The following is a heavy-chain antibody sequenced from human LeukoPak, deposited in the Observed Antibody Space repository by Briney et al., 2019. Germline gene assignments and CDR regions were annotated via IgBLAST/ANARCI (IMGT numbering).Heavy chain of an antibody. CDR1: GFTFSSSA. J-gene: IGHJ4*02. CDR2: ISGSGTST. CDR3: AKAPVTSCRGAYCYPFDS. V-gene: IGHV3-23*01. D-gene: IGHD2-21*01. Sequence: GGSLRLSCAASGFTFSSSAMSWVRQAPGKGLEWVSSISGSGTSTYYADSVKGRFTISRDNSKNTLYLQMNSLRAEDAAVYFCAKAPVTSCRGAYCYPFDSWGQGTLVTVSS.